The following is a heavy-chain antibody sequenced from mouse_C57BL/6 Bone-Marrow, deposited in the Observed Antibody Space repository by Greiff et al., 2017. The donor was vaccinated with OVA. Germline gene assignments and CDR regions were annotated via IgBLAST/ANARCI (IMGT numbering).Heavy chain of an antibody. V-gene: IGHV1-63*01. CDR2: IYPGGGYT. CDR1: GYTFTNYW. Sequence: QVQLQQSGAELVRPGTSVKMSCKASGYTFTNYWIGWAKQRPGHGLEWIGDIYPGGGYTNYNEKFKGKATLTADKSSSTAYLQFSSLTSEDSAIYYCARRAPRYSNDVDYWGQGTTLTVSS. J-gene: IGHJ2*01. D-gene: IGHD2-12*01. CDR3: ARRAPRYSNDVDY.